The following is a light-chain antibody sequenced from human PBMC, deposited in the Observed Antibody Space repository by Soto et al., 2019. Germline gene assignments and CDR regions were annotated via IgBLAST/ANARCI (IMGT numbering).Light chain of an antibody. Sequence: QSVLTQPPSVSGAPGQRVTISCTGSSSNIGAGYDVHWYQQLPGTAPKLLIYGNSNRPSGVPDRFSGSKSGTSASLAITGLQAEDEADYYCQSYESSLSVWVFGGGTKVTVL. J-gene: IGLJ3*02. CDR3: QSYESSLSVWV. CDR1: SSNIGAGYD. V-gene: IGLV1-40*01. CDR2: GNS.